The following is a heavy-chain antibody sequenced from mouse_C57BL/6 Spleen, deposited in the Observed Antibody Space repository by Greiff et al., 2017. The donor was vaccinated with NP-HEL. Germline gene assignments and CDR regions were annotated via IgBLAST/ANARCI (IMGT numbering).Heavy chain of an antibody. CDR2: IDPNSGGT. CDR1: GYTFTSYW. V-gene: IGHV1-72*01. CDR3: ARENWGDYDGGAWFAY. D-gene: IGHD2-4*01. J-gene: IGHJ3*01. Sequence: VQLQQPGAELVKPGASVKLSCKASGYTFTSYWMHWVKQRPGRGLEWIGRIDPNSGGTKYNEKFKSKATLTVDKPSSTAYMQLSSLTSEDSAVYYCARENWGDYDGGAWFAYWGQGTLVTVSA.